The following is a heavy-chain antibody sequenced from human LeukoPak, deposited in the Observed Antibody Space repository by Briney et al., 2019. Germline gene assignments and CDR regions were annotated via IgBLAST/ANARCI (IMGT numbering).Heavy chain of an antibody. J-gene: IGHJ4*02. V-gene: IGHV4-59*01. D-gene: IGHD1-26*01. CDR2: VYYSGGT. CDR1: GGSISSYY. Sequence: SETLSLTCTVSGGSISSYYWSWIRQPPGKGLEWIAYVYYSGGTNYNPSLKSRVTISVDTSRNQFSLKLSSVTAADTAVYYCARGKSGAAHFDYWGQGTLVTVSS. CDR3: ARGKSGAAHFDY.